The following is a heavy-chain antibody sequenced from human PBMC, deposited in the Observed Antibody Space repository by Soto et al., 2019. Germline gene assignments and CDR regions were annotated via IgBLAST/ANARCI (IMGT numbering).Heavy chain of an antibody. CDR1: GFTFSGYS. CDR3: AREEGYCSCGSCYRGAFDL. D-gene: IGHD2-15*01. Sequence: EVQLVESGGGLVKPGGSPRLSCAASGFTFSGYSMLWVRQAPGKGLEWVAFIANGDNHILYADSVKGRFTISRDNAKNSVYLQMNSLRVEDTAVYYCAREEGYCSCGSCYRGAFDLWGQGTMVTVSS. V-gene: IGHV3-21*01. CDR2: IANGDNHI. J-gene: IGHJ3*01.